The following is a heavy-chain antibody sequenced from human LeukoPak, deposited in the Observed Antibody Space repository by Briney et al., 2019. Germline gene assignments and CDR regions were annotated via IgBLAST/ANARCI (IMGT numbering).Heavy chain of an antibody. CDR2: ISGSGGST. D-gene: IGHD3-3*01. CDR1: GFTFSSYA. CDR3: AKDRITIFGVVREGNWFDP. J-gene: IGHJ5*02. Sequence: GRSLRLSCAASGFTFSSYAMSWVRQAPGKGLEWVSAISGSGGSTYYADSVKGRFTISRDNSKNTLYLQMNSLRAEDTAVYYCAKDRITIFGVVREGNWFDPWGQGTLVTVSS. V-gene: IGHV3-23*01.